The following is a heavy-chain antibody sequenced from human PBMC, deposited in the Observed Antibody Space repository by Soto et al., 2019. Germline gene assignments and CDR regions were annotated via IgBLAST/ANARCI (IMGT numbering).Heavy chain of an antibody. J-gene: IGHJ6*02. Sequence: SDTLSLSCTIACCCISSSIYNCAWSRKPPGKGLDWIGSIFYSGSTYYNPSLKSRVTISVDTSKNQFSLKLSSVTAADTAVYYCARHLTYCSAGSCYSDFPYYGMDVWGHGTTVS. CDR3: ARHLTYCSAGSCYSDFPYYGMDV. V-gene: IGHV4-39*01. CDR1: CCCISSSIYN. D-gene: IGHD2-15*01. CDR2: IFYSGST.